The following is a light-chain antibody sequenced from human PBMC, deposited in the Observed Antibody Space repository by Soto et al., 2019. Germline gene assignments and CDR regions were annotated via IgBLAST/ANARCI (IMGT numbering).Light chain of an antibody. V-gene: IGLV2-23*01. J-gene: IGLJ2*01. CDR1: SSDVGSYNL. Sequence: QSALTQPASVSGSPGQSITISCTGTSSDVGSYNLVSCYQQHPGKAPKLMIYEGSKRPSGVFNRFSGSKSGNTASLTISGLQAEDEADCYCCSYAGSSTYVVFGGGTKLTVL. CDR3: CSYAGSSTYVV. CDR2: EGS.